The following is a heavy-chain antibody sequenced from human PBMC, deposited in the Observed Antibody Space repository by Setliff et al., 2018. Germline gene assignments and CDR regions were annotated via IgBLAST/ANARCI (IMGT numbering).Heavy chain of an antibody. CDR1: GDSISSSSYY. J-gene: IGHJ3*02. CDR2: INYSGIT. V-gene: IGHV4-39*01. Sequence: SSETLSLTCSVSGDSISSSSYYWGWICQPPGKGLEWIGSINYSGITYYSPSLKSRVIVSVDTSKNQFSLKLSSVTAADTAVYYCARLPGYCNGGNCYGYYTFDIWGQGTMVTVSS. CDR3: ARLPGYCNGGNCYGYYTFDI. D-gene: IGHD2-15*01.